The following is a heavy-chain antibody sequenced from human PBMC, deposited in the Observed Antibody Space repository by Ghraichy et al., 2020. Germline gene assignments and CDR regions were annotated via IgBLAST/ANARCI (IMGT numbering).Heavy chain of an antibody. J-gene: IGHJ6*02. V-gene: IGHV1-2*02. Sequence: ASVKVSCKASGYTFTSYGISWVRQAPGQGLEWMGWINPNSGGTNYAQKFQGRVTMTRDTSISTAYMELSRLRSDDTAVYYCARVGVVGATTSAAYYYYGMDVWGQGTTVTVSS. CDR2: INPNSGGT. CDR1: GYTFTSYG. D-gene: IGHD1-26*01. CDR3: ARVGVVGATTSAAYYYYGMDV.